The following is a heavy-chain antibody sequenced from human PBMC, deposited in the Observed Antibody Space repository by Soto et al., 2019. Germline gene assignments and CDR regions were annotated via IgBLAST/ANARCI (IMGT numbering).Heavy chain of an antibody. CDR2: IYPGDSDT. Sequence: GESLKISCKGSGYSFTSYWIGWVRQMPGKGLEWMGIIYPGDSDTRYSPSFQGQVTISADKSISTAYLQWSSLKASDTAMYYCAKPGSDYGDYGDAFDIWGQGTMVTVSS. CDR3: AKPGSDYGDYGDAFDI. CDR1: GYSFTSYW. D-gene: IGHD4-17*01. J-gene: IGHJ3*02. V-gene: IGHV5-51*01.